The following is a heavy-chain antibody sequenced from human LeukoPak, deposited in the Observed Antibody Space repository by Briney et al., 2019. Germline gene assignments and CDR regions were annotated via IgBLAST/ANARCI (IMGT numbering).Heavy chain of an antibody. Sequence: GGSLRLSCAASGFTFSSYAMSWVRQAPGKGLEWVSAISGSGGSTYYADSVKGRFTISRDNSKNTLYLQMNSLRAEDTAVYYCAQSSYYYDSSGYLGYWGQGTLVTVSS. J-gene: IGHJ4*02. D-gene: IGHD3-22*01. CDR3: AQSSYYYDSSGYLGY. CDR2: ISGSGGST. CDR1: GFTFSSYA. V-gene: IGHV3-23*01.